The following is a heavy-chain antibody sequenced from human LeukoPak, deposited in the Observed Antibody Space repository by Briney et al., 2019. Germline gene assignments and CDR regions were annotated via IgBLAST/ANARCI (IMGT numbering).Heavy chain of an antibody. V-gene: IGHV1-69*05. CDR2: IIPIFGTA. CDR3: ARDNGGYSYGTFDY. D-gene: IGHD5-18*01. J-gene: IGHJ4*02. Sequence: GASVKVSCKASGGTFSSYAISWVRQAPGQGLEWMGRIIPIFGTANYAQKFQGRVTITTDESTSTAYMELSSLRSEDTAVYYCARDNGGYSYGTFDYWDQGTLVTVSS. CDR1: GGTFSSYA.